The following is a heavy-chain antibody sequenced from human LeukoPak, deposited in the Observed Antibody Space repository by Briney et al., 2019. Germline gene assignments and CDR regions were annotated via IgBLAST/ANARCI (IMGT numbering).Heavy chain of an antibody. Sequence: SETLSPTCTVSGGSISSYYWSWIRQPPGKGLEWIGYIYYSGSTNYNPSLKSRVTISVDTSKNQFSLKLSSVTAADTAVYYCARDRGYGDYVDWYFDLWGRGTLVTVSS. CDR2: IYYSGST. J-gene: IGHJ2*01. CDR3: ARDRGYGDYVDWYFDL. D-gene: IGHD4-17*01. V-gene: IGHV4-59*01. CDR1: GGSISSYY.